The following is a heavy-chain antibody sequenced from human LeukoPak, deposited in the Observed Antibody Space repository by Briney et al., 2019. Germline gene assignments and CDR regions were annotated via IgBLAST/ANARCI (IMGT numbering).Heavy chain of an antibody. CDR2: IYYSGST. D-gene: IGHD3-3*01. J-gene: IGHJ4*02. V-gene: IGHV4-59*01. CDR3: ASRSSIWSGYQDTFYYFDS. Sequence: PSETLPLTCTVSGGSISSYYWSWIRQPPGKRLEWIGHIYYSGSTNYNPSLKSRVTISVDPSKNQFSLKLSSVTAADTAVYYCASRSSIWSGYQDTFYYFDSWGQGTLVTVSS. CDR1: GGSISSYY.